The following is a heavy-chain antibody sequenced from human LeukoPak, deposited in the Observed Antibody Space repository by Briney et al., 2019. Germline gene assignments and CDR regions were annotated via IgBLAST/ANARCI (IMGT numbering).Heavy chain of an antibody. CDR3: ARDGDVRYYDSSGYPHFDY. V-gene: IGHV1-2*02. J-gene: IGHJ4*02. Sequence: ASVKVSCKASGYTFTGYYMHWVRQAPGQGLEWMGWINPNSGGTNYAQKFQGRVTMTRDTSISTAYMELSRLRSDDTAVYYCARDGDVRYYDSSGYPHFDYWGQGTLVTVSS. D-gene: IGHD3-22*01. CDR2: INPNSGGT. CDR1: GYTFTGYY.